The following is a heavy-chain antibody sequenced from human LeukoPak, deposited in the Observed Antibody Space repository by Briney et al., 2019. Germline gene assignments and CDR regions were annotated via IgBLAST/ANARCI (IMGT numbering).Heavy chain of an antibody. CDR3: ARNPLYGDYAYYYGMDV. V-gene: IGHV3-33*01. D-gene: IGHD4-17*01. J-gene: IGHJ6*02. CDR2: IWYDGSNK. Sequence: GGSLRLSCAASGFTLSSYGMHWVRQAPGKGLEWVAVIWYDGSNKYYADSVKGRFTISRDNSKNTLYLQMNSLRAEDTAVYYCARNPLYGDYAYYYGMDVWGQGTTVTVSS. CDR1: GFTLSSYG.